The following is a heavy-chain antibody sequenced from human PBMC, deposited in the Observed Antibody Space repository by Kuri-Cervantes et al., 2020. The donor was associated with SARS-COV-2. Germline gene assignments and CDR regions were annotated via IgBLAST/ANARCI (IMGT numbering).Heavy chain of an antibody. Sequence: GGSLRLSCAASGFTFSSYGMHWVRQAPGKGLEWVAVIWYDRSNKYYADSVKGRFTISRDNSKNTLYLQMNSLRAEDTAVYYCARDRGIVETFDYWGQGTLVTVSS. CDR3: ARDRGIVETFDY. CDR1: GFTFSSYG. CDR2: IWYDRSNK. V-gene: IGHV3-33*01. J-gene: IGHJ4*02. D-gene: IGHD2/OR15-2a*01.